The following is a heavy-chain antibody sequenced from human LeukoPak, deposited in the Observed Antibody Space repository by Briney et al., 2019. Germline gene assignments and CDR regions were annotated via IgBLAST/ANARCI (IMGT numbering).Heavy chain of an antibody. CDR3: ARRPGDSGFWYFDL. J-gene: IGHJ2*01. Sequence: SETLSLTCTVSGGSMNQYYWSWIRQPAGKGLEWIGRIYSTGTTYYKPSLKSRVTISVDTSKNQFSLKLSSVTAADTAVYYCARRPGDSGFWYFDLWGRGTLVTVSS. V-gene: IGHV4-4*07. CDR2: IYSTGTT. CDR1: GGSMNQYY. D-gene: IGHD1-1*01.